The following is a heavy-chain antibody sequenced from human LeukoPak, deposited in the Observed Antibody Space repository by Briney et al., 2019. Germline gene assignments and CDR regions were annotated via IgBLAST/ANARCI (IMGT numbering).Heavy chain of an antibody. CDR3: AREAPGSYSFDY. CDR1: GGSISSYY. V-gene: IGHV4-59*01. CDR2: IYYSGST. J-gene: IGHJ4*02. Sequence: SETLSLTCTVSGGSISSYYWSWIRQPPGKGLEWIGYIYYSGSTNYNPSLKSRVTMSVDTSKNQFSLKLSSVTAADTAVYYCAREAPGSYSFDYWGQGTLVTVSS. D-gene: IGHD3-10*01.